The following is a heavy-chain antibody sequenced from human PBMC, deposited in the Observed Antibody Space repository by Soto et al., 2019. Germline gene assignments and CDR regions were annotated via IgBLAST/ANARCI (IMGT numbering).Heavy chain of an antibody. CDR1: GYTLTELS. J-gene: IGHJ5*02. CDR2: FDPEDGET. D-gene: IGHD3-22*01. CDR3: ATVKEYYYDSSGTQLGFDP. Sequence: GASVKVSCKVSGYTLTELSMHWVRPAPGKGLEWMGGFDPEDGETIYAQKFQGRVTMTEDTSTDTAYMELSSLRSEDTAVYYCATVKEYYYDSSGTQLGFDPWGQGTLVTVSS. V-gene: IGHV1-24*01.